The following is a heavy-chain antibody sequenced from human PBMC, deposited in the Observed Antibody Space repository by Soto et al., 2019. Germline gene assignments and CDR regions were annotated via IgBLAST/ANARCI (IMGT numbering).Heavy chain of an antibody. Sequence: SETLSLTCAVYGGPFSGYYWSAIRHPPGQGLEWIWEINHSGSTNYNPSLKSRVTISVDTSKNQFSLKLSSVTAADTAVYYCRGYDSTQYYYYYYGMDVWGQGTTVTVSS. D-gene: IGHD5-12*01. CDR2: INHSGST. CDR3: RGYDSTQYYYYYYGMDV. J-gene: IGHJ6*02. CDR1: GGPFSGYY. V-gene: IGHV4-34*01.